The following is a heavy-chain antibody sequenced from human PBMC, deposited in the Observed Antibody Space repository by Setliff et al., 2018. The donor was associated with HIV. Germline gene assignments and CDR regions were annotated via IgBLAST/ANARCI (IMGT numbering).Heavy chain of an antibody. D-gene: IGHD3-10*01. CDR2: FDPDDGET. CDR1: GYSLTELS. Sequence: ASVKVSCKVSGYSLTELSMHWVRQAPGKGLEWMGGFDPDDGETVYAQQFQGRVTMTEDTSTDTAYMELTSLRSEDTALYYCARVMVRGVEYYVDVWGKGTTVTVSS. CDR3: ARVMVRGVEYYVDV. V-gene: IGHV1-24*01. J-gene: IGHJ6*04.